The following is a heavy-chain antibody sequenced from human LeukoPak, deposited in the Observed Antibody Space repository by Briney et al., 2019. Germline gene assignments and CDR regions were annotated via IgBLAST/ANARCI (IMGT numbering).Heavy chain of an antibody. CDR2: ISGSGNRT. CDR1: GFTFSSYA. CDR3: AKGDIVKRITIFGVVRPFDY. Sequence: GGSLRLSCAASGFTFSSYAMSWVRQAPGKGLEWVSSISGSGNRTYYADSVKGRFTISRDNSKNTLYLQMNRLRAEDTAVYYCAKGDIVKRITIFGVVRPFDYWGQGTLVTVSS. D-gene: IGHD3-3*01. V-gene: IGHV3-23*01. J-gene: IGHJ4*02.